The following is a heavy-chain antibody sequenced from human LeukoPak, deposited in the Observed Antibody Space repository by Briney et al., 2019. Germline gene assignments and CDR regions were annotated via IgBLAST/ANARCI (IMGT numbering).Heavy chain of an antibody. Sequence: GEYLKISGKGSGYSFTSYWISWGRPIPGKGLEWRGEIDPRDSYTTYSPSFQGHVPFSAARSITTAYLQWSSLKASDTAMYYCARRSPYGLGYWGQGTLVTVSS. V-gene: IGHV5-10-1*01. CDR1: GYSFTSYW. D-gene: IGHD3-10*01. J-gene: IGHJ4*02. CDR3: ARRSPYGLGY. CDR2: IDPRDSYT.